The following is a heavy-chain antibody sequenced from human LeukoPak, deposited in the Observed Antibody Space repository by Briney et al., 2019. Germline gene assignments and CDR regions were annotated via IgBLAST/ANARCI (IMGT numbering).Heavy chain of an antibody. V-gene: IGHV3-23*01. D-gene: IGHD6-6*01. CDR3: ARARMAPFAFIVARPHLDY. J-gene: IGHJ4*02. CDR2: IGGSDGTT. Sequence: GGSLRLSCAASGFTFSRYAMLWVRQSPGKGLEWVSAIGGSDGTTYYADSVKGRCIISRDNYKNILYLQMNSLRAEDTAVYYCARARMAPFAFIVARPHLDYWGQGTLATVSS. CDR1: GFTFSRYA.